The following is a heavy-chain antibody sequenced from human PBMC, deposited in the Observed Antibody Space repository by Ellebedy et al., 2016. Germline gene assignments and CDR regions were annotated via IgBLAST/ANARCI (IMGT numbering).Heavy chain of an antibody. CDR2: ISSSSSYI. CDR1: GFTFSSYS. J-gene: IGHJ4*02. Sequence: GESLKISXAASGFTFSSYSMNWVRQAPGKGLEWVSSISSSSSYIYYADSVKGRFTISRDNVKNSLYLQMNSLRAEDTAVYYCARGQWELDYWGQGTLVTVSS. V-gene: IGHV3-21*01. D-gene: IGHD1-26*01. CDR3: ARGQWELDY.